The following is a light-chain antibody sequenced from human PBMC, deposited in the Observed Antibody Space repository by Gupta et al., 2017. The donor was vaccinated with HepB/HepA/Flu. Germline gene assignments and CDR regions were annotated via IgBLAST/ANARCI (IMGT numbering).Light chain of an antibody. CDR1: HSLMHRHVNNY. J-gene: IGKJ4*01. V-gene: IGKV2-28*01. Sequence: VMIQSLPSLLVTPGKPASISCRSSHSLMHRHVNNYFDWYLQKPGQSPQLLIYLASNRVSGVPDRFSGSGSGTYFTLKISRVEAEDAGIYYCMQNIQAPFTFGGGTKVEIK. CDR3: MQNIQAPFT. CDR2: LAS.